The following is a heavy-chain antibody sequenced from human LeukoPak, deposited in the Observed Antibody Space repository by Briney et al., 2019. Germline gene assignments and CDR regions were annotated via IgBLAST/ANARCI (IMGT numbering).Heavy chain of an antibody. CDR1: EHRFITYW. CDR3: ARQSGDLLRFDC. Sequence: GESLKISCKGSEHRFITYWIAWVRQMPGKGLEWMGIIYPADSETRYSPSFQGQVTISADKSISTAYLQWSSLKASDTAIYYCARQSGDLLRFDCWGQGTLVTVSS. J-gene: IGHJ4*02. CDR2: IYPADSET. D-gene: IGHD1-26*01. V-gene: IGHV5-51*01.